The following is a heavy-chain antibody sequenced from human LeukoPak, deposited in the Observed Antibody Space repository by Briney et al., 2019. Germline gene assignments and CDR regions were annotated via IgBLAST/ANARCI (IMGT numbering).Heavy chain of an antibody. V-gene: IGHV1-46*01. Sequence: ASVKVSCKASGYTFTSYYMHWVRQAPGQGLEWMGIINPSGGSTSYAQKFQGRVTMTRDTSTSTVYMELSSLRSEDTAVYYCARDLIQSYYGSGSYRGDWFDPWGQGTLVTVSS. J-gene: IGHJ5*02. CDR2: INPSGGST. CDR3: ARDLIQSYYGSGSYRGDWFDP. D-gene: IGHD3-10*01. CDR1: GYTFTSYY.